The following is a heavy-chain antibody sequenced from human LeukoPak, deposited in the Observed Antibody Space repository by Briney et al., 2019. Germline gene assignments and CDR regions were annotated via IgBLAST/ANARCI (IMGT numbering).Heavy chain of an antibody. CDR2: ISGSGGST. V-gene: IGHV3-23*01. CDR3: AKDPVVVVPAAILGLFDY. Sequence: GGSLRLSCAASGFTFSSYAMSWVRQAPGKGLEWVSAISGSGGSTYYADSVKGRFTISRDNSKNTLYLQLNSLRAEDTAVYYCAKDPVVVVPAAILGLFDYWGQGTLVTVSS. D-gene: IGHD2-2*01. J-gene: IGHJ4*02. CDR1: GFTFSSYA.